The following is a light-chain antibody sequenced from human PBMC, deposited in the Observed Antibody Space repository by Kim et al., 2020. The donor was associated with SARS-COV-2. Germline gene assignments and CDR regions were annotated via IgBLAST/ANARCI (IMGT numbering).Light chain of an antibody. CDR2: GAS. V-gene: IGKV3-15*01. CDR3: QQYVSWM. CDR1: QIVGTN. J-gene: IGKJ1*01. Sequence: EIVMTQSPGTLSVSPGERATLSCRASQIVGTNLAWYQQKPGQSPRLLIYGASTRATGVPDRFSGSGSGTEFTLTISSLQSEDFAVYYCQQYVSWMFGQGTKVDIK.